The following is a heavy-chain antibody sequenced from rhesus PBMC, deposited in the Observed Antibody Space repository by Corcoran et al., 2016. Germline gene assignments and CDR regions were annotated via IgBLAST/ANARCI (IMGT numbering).Heavy chain of an antibody. Sequence: QLQLQESGPGLVKPSETLSLTCAVSGGSISSNYWRWIRQPPGKGLEWIGRISGSGGCTDDNPPIKSRFTISTGTSENQFSLKLSSVTAADTAVYYCARDRYYNIWTGFDAFDFWGQGLRVTVS. J-gene: IGHJ3*01. D-gene: IGHD3-3*01. CDR1: GGSISSNY. V-gene: IGHV4-173*01. CDR2: ISGSGGCT. CDR3: ARDRYYNIWTGFDAFDF.